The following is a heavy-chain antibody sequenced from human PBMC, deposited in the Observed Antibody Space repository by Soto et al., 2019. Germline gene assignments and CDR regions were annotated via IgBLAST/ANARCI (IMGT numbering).Heavy chain of an antibody. CDR2: INPNTGGT. V-gene: IGHV1-2*02. Sequence: AAVKVSCKACGYTFTGYYMYWVRQAPGQGLEWMGWINPNTGGTNYAQKFQGRVTMTRETSISIAYMELSRLRSDDTAVYYCARDNGFTRDGRFDYWGQGTLVTVSS. CDR1: GYTFTGYY. CDR3: ARDNGFTRDGRFDY. J-gene: IGHJ4*02. D-gene: IGHD2-8*01.